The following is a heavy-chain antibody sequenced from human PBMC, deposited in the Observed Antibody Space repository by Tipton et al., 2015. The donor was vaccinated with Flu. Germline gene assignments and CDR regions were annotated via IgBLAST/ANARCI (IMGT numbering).Heavy chain of an antibody. J-gene: IGHJ4*02. CDR1: GGSISSGSYY. V-gene: IGHV4-61*02. CDR3: ARERGGVTIGFDY. D-gene: IGHD3-9*01. Sequence: TLSLTCTVSGGSISSGSYYWSWIRQPAGKGLEWIGRINTSGSTNYNPSLKSRVTISVDTSKNQFSLKLSSVTAADTAVYYCARERGGVTIGFDYWGQGTLVTVSS. CDR2: INTSGST.